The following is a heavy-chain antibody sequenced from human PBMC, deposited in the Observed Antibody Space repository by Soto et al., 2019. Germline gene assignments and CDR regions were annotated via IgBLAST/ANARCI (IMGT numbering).Heavy chain of an antibody. Sequence: PSETLSLTCSVSGVAMTYGGYYWSWIRQPAGKGLEWIGRIYTSGSTNYNPSLKSRVTMSVDTSKNQFSLKLSSVTAADTAVYYCARDPGAVAVYAYYFDYWGQGTLVTVSS. CDR1: GVAMTYGGYY. D-gene: IGHD6-19*01. CDR3: ARDPGAVAVYAYYFDY. J-gene: IGHJ4*02. CDR2: IYTSGST. V-gene: IGHV4-4*07.